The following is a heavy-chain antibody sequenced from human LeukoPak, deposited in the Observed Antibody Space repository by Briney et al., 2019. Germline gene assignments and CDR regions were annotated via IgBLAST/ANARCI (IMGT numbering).Heavy chain of an antibody. CDR1: GGTFSSYA. J-gene: IGHJ4*02. Sequence: GASVEVSCKASGGTFSSYAISWVRQAPGQGLAWMGWISAYNGNTNYAQKLQGRVTMTTDTSTSTAYMELRSLRSDDTAVYYCARPRITIFGVVNHIDYWGQGTLVTVSS. CDR2: ISAYNGNT. D-gene: IGHD3-3*01. CDR3: ARPRITIFGVVNHIDY. V-gene: IGHV1-18*01.